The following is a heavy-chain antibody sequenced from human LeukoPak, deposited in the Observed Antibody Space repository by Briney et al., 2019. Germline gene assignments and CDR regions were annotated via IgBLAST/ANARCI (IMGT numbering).Heavy chain of an antibody. CDR1: GGSISSGGYY. J-gene: IGHJ4*02. Sequence: SETLSLTCTVSGGSISSGGYYWSWIRQHPGKGLEWIGYIYYSGSTYYNPSLKSRVTISVDTSKNQFSLKLSSVTAADTAVYYRASSHFPMVWGGTFGYLGQGTLVTVSS. V-gene: IGHV4-31*03. CDR2: IYYSGST. D-gene: IGHD3-10*01. CDR3: ASSHFPMVWGGTFGY.